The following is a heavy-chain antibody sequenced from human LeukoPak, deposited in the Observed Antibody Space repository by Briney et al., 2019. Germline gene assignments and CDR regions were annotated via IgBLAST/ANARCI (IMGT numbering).Heavy chain of an antibody. CDR1: GGSFSAYY. CDR3: ARGPTISETGYFDY. CDR2: INRRGDT. Sequence: NPSETLSLTCAVYGGSFSAYYWSWIRQSPGKGLEWIAEINRRGDTNYNPSVKSRVSISVDTSKNQFSLKVTSLTAADTAVYYCARGPTISETGYFDYWGQGTLVTVSS. V-gene: IGHV4-34*01. D-gene: IGHD1-1*01. J-gene: IGHJ4*03.